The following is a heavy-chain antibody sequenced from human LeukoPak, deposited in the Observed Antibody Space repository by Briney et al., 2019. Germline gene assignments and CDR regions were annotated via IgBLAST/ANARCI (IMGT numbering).Heavy chain of an antibody. CDR1: GFIFNNYA. CDR2: ISGSGDST. D-gene: IGHD3-9*01. J-gene: IGHJ6*04. Sequence: GGSLRLSCAASGFIFNNYALSWVRQAPGKGLEWVSAISGSGDSTFYADSVKGRFTISRDNSKNTLFLQMNSLRAEDTAVYYCAKQDYAPHFDYWGKGTTVTVSS. V-gene: IGHV3-23*01. CDR3: AKQDYAPHFDY.